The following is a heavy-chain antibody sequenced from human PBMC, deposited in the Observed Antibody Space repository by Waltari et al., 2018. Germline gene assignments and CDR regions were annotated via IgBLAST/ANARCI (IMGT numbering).Heavy chain of an antibody. D-gene: IGHD3-16*01. CDR1: GYSFGGYY. J-gene: IGHJ4*02. CDR3: ARGLGGSSPFDY. V-gene: IGHV1-2*02. Sequence: QVHLVQSGAEVKKSGASVKVSCRAAGYSFGGYYWYWVRQAPGQGLEWMGWINPTNGVTNYAQKFQGRVTMTRDTSINSVYMDLSRLRSDDTAVYLCARGLGGSSPFDYWGRGTLVTVSS. CDR2: INPTNGVT.